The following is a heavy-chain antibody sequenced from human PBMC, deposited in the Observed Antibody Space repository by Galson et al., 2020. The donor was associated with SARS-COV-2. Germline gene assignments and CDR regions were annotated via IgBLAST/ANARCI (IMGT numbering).Heavy chain of an antibody. V-gene: IGHV3-21*01. CDR1: GFNFNSYA. J-gene: IGHJ5*02. CDR2: ISTRSNYG. D-gene: IGHD3-22*01. CDR3: ARVRGDDSGYLNWFDP. Sequence: GGSLRLSCVVSGFNFNSYAFTWVRQPPGKGLEWVSSISTRSNYGYYTDSLKGRLTISRDDSKNSLYLQMNSLRAEDTAVYYCARVRGDDSGYLNWFDPWGQGTLVIVSS.